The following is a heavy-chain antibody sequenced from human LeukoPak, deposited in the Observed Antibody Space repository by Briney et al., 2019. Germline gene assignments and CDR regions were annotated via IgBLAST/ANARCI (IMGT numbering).Heavy chain of an antibody. Sequence: GGSLRLSCAASGFTFSTCWMSWVRQAPGKGLEWVAIIRGDGSEKAYVDSVKGRFSISRDNAENSLYLQMSSLRAEDTAVYYCAKDWGYGEAGIDFWGQGTLVTVSS. V-gene: IGHV3-7*04. CDR3: AKDWGYGEAGIDF. CDR2: IRGDGSEK. J-gene: IGHJ4*02. CDR1: GFTFSTCW. D-gene: IGHD6-13*01.